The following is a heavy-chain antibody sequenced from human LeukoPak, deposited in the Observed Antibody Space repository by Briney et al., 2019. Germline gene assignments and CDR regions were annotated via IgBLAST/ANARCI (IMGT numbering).Heavy chain of an antibody. D-gene: IGHD3-10*01. CDR1: GNTLHELR. CDR2: FDPEDHAT. V-gene: IGHV1-24*01. Sequence: ASVKVSCKVSGNTLHELRIHWVRQAPGQGLVWMGGFDPEDHATYYAQNFQGRVTMTEGTSTAYMELTSLTVEDTAVYYCTTHDPRGGPPFYFDHWGQGTPVTVSS. CDR3: TTHDPRGGPPFYFDH. J-gene: IGHJ4*02.